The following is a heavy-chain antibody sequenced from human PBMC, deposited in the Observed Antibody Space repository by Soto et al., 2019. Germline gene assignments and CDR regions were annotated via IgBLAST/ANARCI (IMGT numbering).Heavy chain of an antibody. J-gene: IGHJ6*02. CDR3: ATAPPLLAARTPPGDYYYYYGMDV. CDR1: GYTLTELS. D-gene: IGHD6-6*01. CDR2: FDPEDGET. V-gene: IGHV1-24*01. Sequence: ASVKVSCKVSGYTLTELSMHWVRQAPGKGLEWMGGFDPEDGETIYAQKFQGRVTMTEDTSTDTAYMELSSLRSEDTAVYYCATAPPLLAARTPPGDYYYYYGMDVWGQGTTVTVSS.